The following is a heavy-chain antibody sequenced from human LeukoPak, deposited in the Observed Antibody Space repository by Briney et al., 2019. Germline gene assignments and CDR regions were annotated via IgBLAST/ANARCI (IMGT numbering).Heavy chain of an antibody. Sequence: PGGSLRLSCAASGFTFRTYSMNWVRQAPGKGLEWVSYISSSSTIHYADSVRGRFTISRDNAKNSLYLQINSTRDEDTAVYYCARAFYGDSGMDVWGQGTTVTVSS. CDR1: GFTFRTYS. V-gene: IGHV3-48*02. D-gene: IGHD4-17*01. J-gene: IGHJ6*02. CDR2: ISSSSTI. CDR3: ARAFYGDSGMDV.